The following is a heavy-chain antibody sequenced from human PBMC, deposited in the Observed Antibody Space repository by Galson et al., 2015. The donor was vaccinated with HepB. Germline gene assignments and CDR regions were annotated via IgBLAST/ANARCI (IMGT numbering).Heavy chain of an antibody. CDR2: LQSGGSA. CDR3: AGRDTSSWYSY. CDR1: GFIVSFYY. D-gene: IGHD6-13*01. Sequence: SLRLSCAASGFIVSFYYMSWVRQAPGKGLEWVSVLQSGGSAYYADSVKGRFTTSRDNSKNTLYLHMNSLRVEDTALYFCAGRDTSSWYSYWGQGTLVTVSS. V-gene: IGHV3-53*01. J-gene: IGHJ4*02.